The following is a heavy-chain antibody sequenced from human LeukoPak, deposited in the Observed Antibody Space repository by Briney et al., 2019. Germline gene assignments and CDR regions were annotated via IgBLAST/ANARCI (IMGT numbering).Heavy chain of an antibody. CDR3: ARVSGTAVAGAFDI. Sequence: ASVKVSCKASGYTFTSYGISWVRQAHGQGLEWMGWISAYNGNTNYAQKLQGRVTVTTDTSTSTAYMELRSLRSDDTAVYYCARVSGTAVAGAFDIWGQGTMVTVSS. CDR1: GYTFTSYG. D-gene: IGHD6-19*01. CDR2: ISAYNGNT. V-gene: IGHV1-18*01. J-gene: IGHJ3*02.